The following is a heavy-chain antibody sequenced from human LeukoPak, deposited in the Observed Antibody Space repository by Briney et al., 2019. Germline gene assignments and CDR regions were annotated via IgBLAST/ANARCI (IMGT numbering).Heavy chain of an antibody. Sequence: GGSLRLSCAAPGFTVSSNYMSWVRQAPGKGLEWVSVIYSGGSTYYADSVKGRFTISRDNSKNTLYLQMNSLRAEDTAVYYCARGDTAMALGIDYWGQGTLVTVSS. CDR2: IYSGGST. V-gene: IGHV3-53*01. CDR3: ARGDTAMALGIDY. D-gene: IGHD5-18*01. J-gene: IGHJ4*02. CDR1: GFTVSSNY.